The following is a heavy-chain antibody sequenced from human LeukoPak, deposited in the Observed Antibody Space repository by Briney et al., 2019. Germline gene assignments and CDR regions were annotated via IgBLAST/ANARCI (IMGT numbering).Heavy chain of an antibody. CDR3: ARGHHSSSWYPLLFAGLDWFDP. CDR1: GYTFTSYD. CDR2: MNPNSGNT. D-gene: IGHD6-13*01. J-gene: IGHJ5*02. Sequence: GSSMKVSCKASGYTFTSYDINWVRQATGQGLEWMGWMNPNSGNTGYAQKFQGRVTITRNTSISTAYMELSSLRSEDTAVYYCARGHHSSSWYPLLFAGLDWFDPWGQGTLVTVSS. V-gene: IGHV1-8*03.